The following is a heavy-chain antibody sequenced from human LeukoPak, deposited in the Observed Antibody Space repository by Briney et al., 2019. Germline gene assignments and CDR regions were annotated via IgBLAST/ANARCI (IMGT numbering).Heavy chain of an antibody. Sequence: SVKVSCKASGGTFSSYAISWVRQAPGQGLEWMGGIIPTFGTANYAQKFQGRVTITADESTSTAYMELSSLRSEDTAVYYCARDSCSSTSCFQDWFDPWGQGTLVTVSS. CDR1: GGTFSSYA. J-gene: IGHJ5*02. CDR3: ARDSCSSTSCFQDWFDP. V-gene: IGHV1-69*13. CDR2: IIPTFGTA. D-gene: IGHD2-2*01.